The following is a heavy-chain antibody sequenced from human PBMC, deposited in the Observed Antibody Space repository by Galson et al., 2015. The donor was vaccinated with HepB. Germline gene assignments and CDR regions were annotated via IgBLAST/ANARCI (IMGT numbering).Heavy chain of an antibody. CDR2: IYPGDSDT. Sequence: QSGAEVKEPGESLKISCKGSGFIFSNYWIVWVRQMPGKGLEFMGIIYPGDSDTKYSPSFQGQVTISADKSTSTAYLQWSSLKASDTAMYYCAKMSVGCFDYWGQGTLVTVAS. CDR3: AKMSVGCFDY. CDR1: GFIFSNYW. V-gene: IGHV5-51*01. D-gene: IGHD1-26*01. J-gene: IGHJ4*02.